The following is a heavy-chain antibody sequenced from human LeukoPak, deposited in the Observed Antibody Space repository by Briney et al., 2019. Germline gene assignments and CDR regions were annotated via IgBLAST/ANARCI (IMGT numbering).Heavy chain of an antibody. D-gene: IGHD3-10*01. Sequence: SETLSLTCTVSGDSITSSIYYWGWIPQPPGKALEWIGSAYFTGNTYYHAYLKSRVTISVDTSENQFSLKLSSVAAADTAMYYCARHGVYHYSSWRGNRDAFDIWGHGTVVTVSS. V-gene: IGHV4-39*01. CDR3: ARHGVYHYSSWRGNRDAFDI. CDR1: GDSITSSIYY. J-gene: IGHJ3*02. CDR2: AYFTGNT.